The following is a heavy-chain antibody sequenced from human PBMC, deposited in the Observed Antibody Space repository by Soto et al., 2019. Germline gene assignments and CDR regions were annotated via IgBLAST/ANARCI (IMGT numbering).Heavy chain of an antibody. CDR3: AAVQAGYGFWSGYYRDYYYGMDV. D-gene: IGHD3-3*01. Sequence: SVKVSCKASGFTFTSSAVQWVRQARGQRLEWIGWIVVGSGNTNYAQKFQERVTITRDMSTSTAYMELSSLRSEDTAVYYCAAVQAGYGFWSGYYRDYYYGMDVWGQGTTVTVSS. CDR2: IVVGSGNT. CDR1: GFTFTSSA. V-gene: IGHV1-58*01. J-gene: IGHJ6*02.